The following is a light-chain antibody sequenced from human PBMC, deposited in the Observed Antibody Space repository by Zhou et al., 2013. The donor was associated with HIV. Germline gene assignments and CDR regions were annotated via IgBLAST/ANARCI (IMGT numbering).Light chain of an antibody. CDR3: QESYSKPFT. CDR2: AAS. CDR1: QSISTY. Sequence: DIQMTQSPSSLSASVGARVTITCRASQSISTYLNWYQQKPGKAPNLLIYAASSLQSGVPSRFSGSGSGTDFTLTISSLQPEDFATYYCQESYSKPFTFGQGTNLDI. V-gene: IGKV1-39*01. J-gene: IGKJ2*01.